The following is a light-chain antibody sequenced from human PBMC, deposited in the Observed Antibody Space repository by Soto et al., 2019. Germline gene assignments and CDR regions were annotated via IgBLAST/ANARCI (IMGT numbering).Light chain of an antibody. Sequence: DIQMTQSPSTLSASVGERVTITCRASQSISSWLAWYQQRPGKAPKLLIYDASSLESGVPSRFSGSGSATEFTLTISSLQPDDFATYYCQQYNNYWTFGQGTRLEIK. CDR2: DAS. CDR3: QQYNNYWT. J-gene: IGKJ5*01. V-gene: IGKV1-5*01. CDR1: QSISSW.